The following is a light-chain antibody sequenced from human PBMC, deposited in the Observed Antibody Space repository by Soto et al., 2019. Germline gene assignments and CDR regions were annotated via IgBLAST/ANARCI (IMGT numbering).Light chain of an antibody. CDR3: CSYAGSSTPLYA. Sequence: QSALTQPASVSGSPGQSITISCTGTSSDVGSYNLVSWYQQHPGKAPKLMIYEGSKRPSGVSNRFSGSKSGNTASLTISGLQAEDEADYYCCSYAGSSTPLYAFGTGTKVTVL. CDR2: EGS. J-gene: IGLJ1*01. CDR1: SSDVGSYNL. V-gene: IGLV2-23*01.